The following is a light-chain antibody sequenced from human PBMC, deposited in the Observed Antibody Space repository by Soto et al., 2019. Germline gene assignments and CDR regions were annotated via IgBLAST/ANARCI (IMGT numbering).Light chain of an antibody. CDR2: RTS. Sequence: IVLTQSPGSLSWSPGEGATLSCRASQSISSNLAWYQQKPGQAPRLLMFRTSSRATGFPARFSGSGSGTEFNLTISSLQSEDFGVYYRQQYNNWPRATFGGGTKVDIK. V-gene: IGKV3-15*01. CDR1: QSISSN. CDR3: QQYNNWPRAT. J-gene: IGKJ4*01.